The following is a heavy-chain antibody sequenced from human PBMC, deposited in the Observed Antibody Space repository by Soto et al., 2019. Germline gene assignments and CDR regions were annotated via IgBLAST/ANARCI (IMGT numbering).Heavy chain of an antibody. D-gene: IGHD3-10*01. CDR2: IYYSGST. Sequence: QVQLQESGPGLVKPSQTLSLTCTVSGGSISSGGYYWSWIRQHPGKGLEWIGYIYYSGSTYYNPSLTSRVTISVDTSKNQFSLKLSSVSAADTAVYYCAREVLLWFGELAPRFIDYWGQGTLVTVSS. J-gene: IGHJ4*02. V-gene: IGHV4-31*03. CDR3: AREVLLWFGELAPRFIDY. CDR1: GGSISSGGYY.